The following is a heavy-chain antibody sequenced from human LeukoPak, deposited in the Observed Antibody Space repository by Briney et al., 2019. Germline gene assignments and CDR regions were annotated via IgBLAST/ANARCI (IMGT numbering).Heavy chain of an antibody. Sequence: GGSLRLSCAASGFTVSSNYMSWVRQAPGKGLEWVSVIYSGGSTYYADSVKGRFTISRDNSKNMLYLQMNSLRAEDTAVYYCARRENYYDSSGYYSHYFDYWGQGTLVTVSS. CDR3: ARRENYYDSSGYYSHYFDY. D-gene: IGHD3-22*01. CDR1: GFTVSSNY. V-gene: IGHV3-66*01. CDR2: IYSGGST. J-gene: IGHJ4*02.